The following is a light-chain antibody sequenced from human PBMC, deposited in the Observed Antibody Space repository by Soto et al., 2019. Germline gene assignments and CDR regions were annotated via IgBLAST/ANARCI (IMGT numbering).Light chain of an antibody. CDR2: GAS. V-gene: IGKV3-20*01. J-gene: IGKJ1*01. CDR3: QQYGSSPPWT. CDR1: QRVYSS. Sequence: ETVMTQSPATLSVSPGERATLSCRASQRVYSSLAWYQQKPGQAPRLLIYGASSRATGIPDRFSGSGSGTDFTLTISRLEPEDFAVYYCQQYGSSPPWTFGQGTKVDIK.